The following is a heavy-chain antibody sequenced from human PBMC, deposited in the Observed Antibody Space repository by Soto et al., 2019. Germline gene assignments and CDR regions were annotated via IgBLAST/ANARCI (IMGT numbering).Heavy chain of an antibody. J-gene: IGHJ5*02. Sequence: GGSLRLSCGASGFSFSDYYMILIRQAPGKGLEWVSYITSSGSSRHYADSVKGRFTISRDNAKNSLYLQMNSLRAEDTAVYYCARESGNRIDPWGQGTLVTVSS. V-gene: IGHV3-11*01. D-gene: IGHD1-26*01. CDR3: ARESGNRIDP. CDR1: GFSFSDYY. CDR2: ITSSGSSR.